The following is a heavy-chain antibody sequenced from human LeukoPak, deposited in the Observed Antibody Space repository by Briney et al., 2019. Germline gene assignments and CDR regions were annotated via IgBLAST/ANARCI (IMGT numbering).Heavy chain of an antibody. Sequence: KPGGSLRLSCAASGFTFSSYSMNWVRQAPGKGLEWVSSISSSSSYIYYADSVKGRFTISRDNAKNSLYPQMNSLRAEDTAVYYCARGEGIAVAGLDYWGQGTLVTVSS. CDR3: ARGEGIAVAGLDY. J-gene: IGHJ4*02. CDR1: GFTFSSYS. D-gene: IGHD6-19*01. V-gene: IGHV3-21*01. CDR2: ISSSSSYI.